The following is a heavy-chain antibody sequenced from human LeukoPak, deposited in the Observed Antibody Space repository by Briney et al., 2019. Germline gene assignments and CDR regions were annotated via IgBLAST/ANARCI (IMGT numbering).Heavy chain of an antibody. CDR1: GGTFSSYA. CDR2: IIPIFGTA. CDR3: ARGGDCSSTSCVGYYYYYMDV. Sequence: ASVKVSCKASGGTFSSYAISWVRQAPGQGLEWMGGIIPIFGTANYAEKFQGRVTITADESTSTAYMEPSSLRSEDTAVYYCARGGDCSSTSCVGYYYYYMDVWGKGTTVTVSS. D-gene: IGHD2-2*03. V-gene: IGHV1-69*13. J-gene: IGHJ6*03.